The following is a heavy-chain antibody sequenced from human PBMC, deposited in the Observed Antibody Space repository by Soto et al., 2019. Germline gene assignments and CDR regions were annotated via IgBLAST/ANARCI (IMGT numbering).Heavy chain of an antibody. J-gene: IGHJ4*02. CDR3: TTDGGIAAAGTVTY. Sequence: GGSLRLSCAASGFTFSNAWMNWVRPAPGKGLEWVGRIKSKTDGGTTDYAAPVKGRFTISRDDSKNTLYLQMNSLKTEYTSVYYCTTDGGIAAAGTVTYWGQGTLVTVSS. CDR2: IKSKTDGGTT. CDR1: GFTFSNAW. V-gene: IGHV3-15*07. D-gene: IGHD6-13*01.